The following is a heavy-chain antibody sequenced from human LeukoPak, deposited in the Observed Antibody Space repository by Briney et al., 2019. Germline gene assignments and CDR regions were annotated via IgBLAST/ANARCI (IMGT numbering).Heavy chain of an antibody. CDR3: ARGPLYCTNGVCYDY. CDR1: GGTFSSYA. V-gene: IGHV1-69*05. J-gene: IGHJ4*02. D-gene: IGHD2-8*01. CDR2: IIPIFGTA. Sequence: ASVKVSCKASGGTFSSYAISWVRQAPGQGLEWMGRIIPIFGTANYAQKFQGRVTITTDESTSTAYMELSSLRSEDTAVYYCARGPLYCTNGVCYDYWGQGTLVTVSS.